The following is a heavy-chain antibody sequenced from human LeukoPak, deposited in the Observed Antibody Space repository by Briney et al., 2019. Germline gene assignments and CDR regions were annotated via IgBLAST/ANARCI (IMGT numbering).Heavy chain of an antibody. Sequence: GGSLRLSCAASRFTFSSYWMHWVRQAPGKGLVWVSRINSDGSSTRYADSVKGRFTISRDNAKNTLYLQMNSLRAEDTAVYYCVRGVGGDSRFDPWGQGTLVTVSS. V-gene: IGHV3-74*01. J-gene: IGHJ5*02. CDR3: VRGVGGDSRFDP. D-gene: IGHD1-26*01. CDR2: INSDGSST. CDR1: RFTFSSYW.